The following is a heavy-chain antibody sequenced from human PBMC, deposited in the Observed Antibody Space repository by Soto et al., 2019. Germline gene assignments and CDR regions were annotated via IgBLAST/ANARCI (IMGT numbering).Heavy chain of an antibody. Sequence: EVQLLESGGGLVQPGGSPRLSCAASGFTFSSYAMSWVRQAPGKGLEWVSAISGSGGSTYYADSVKGRFTISRDNSKNTLYLQMNSLRAEDTAVYYCANHGITMVRGVIRDFDYWGQGTLVTVSS. CDR1: GFTFSSYA. CDR2: ISGSGGST. D-gene: IGHD3-10*01. CDR3: ANHGITMVRGVIRDFDY. V-gene: IGHV3-23*01. J-gene: IGHJ4*02.